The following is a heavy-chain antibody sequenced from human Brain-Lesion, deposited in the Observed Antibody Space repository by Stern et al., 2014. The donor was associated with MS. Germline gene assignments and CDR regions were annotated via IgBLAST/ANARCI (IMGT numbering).Heavy chain of an antibody. CDR1: GYSISNDYH. CDR2: IHHSGSI. V-gene: IGHV4-38-2*02. Sequence: QLQLQESGPGLVKPSETLALTCSVSGYSISNDYHWVWMRQAPGQGLEWIGSIHHSGSIYHNPSLRSRISLSVDPSKNPISPRRTSGTAADTAVYYCARDPETYTSAWYGWFDPWGQGILVTVSS. D-gene: IGHD6-19*01. J-gene: IGHJ5*02. CDR3: ARDPETYTSAWYGWFDP.